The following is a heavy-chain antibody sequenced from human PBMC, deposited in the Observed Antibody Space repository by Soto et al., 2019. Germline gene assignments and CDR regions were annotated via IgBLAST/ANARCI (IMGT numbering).Heavy chain of an antibody. D-gene: IGHD4-4*01. Sequence: GGSLRLSCATSGFTFASYAMTWVRQAPGKGLEWVSSITTGGINTHYADFVRGRFTISRDNSKNTVYLEMKTLSAEDTAVYYCGKVMTDSSKAVGDDWGQGTLVTVSS. V-gene: IGHV3-23*01. J-gene: IGHJ4*02. CDR3: GKVMTDSSKAVGDD. CDR2: ITTGGINT. CDR1: GFTFASYA.